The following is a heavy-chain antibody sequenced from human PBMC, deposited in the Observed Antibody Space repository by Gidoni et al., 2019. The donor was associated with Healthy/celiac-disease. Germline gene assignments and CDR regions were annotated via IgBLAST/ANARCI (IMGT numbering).Heavy chain of an antibody. CDR2: ISSSSSYI. J-gene: IGHJ4*02. CDR1: GFTFSSYS. V-gene: IGHV3-21*05. Sequence: EVQLVESGGGLVKPGGSLRLSCAASGFTFSSYSMTWVRQAPGKGLEWVSYISSSSSYIYYAASVKGRFTISRDNAKNSLYLQMNSLRAEETAVYYCARGPDYVWGSYRYYFDYWGQGTLVTVSS. CDR3: ARGPDYVWGSYRYYFDY. D-gene: IGHD3-16*02.